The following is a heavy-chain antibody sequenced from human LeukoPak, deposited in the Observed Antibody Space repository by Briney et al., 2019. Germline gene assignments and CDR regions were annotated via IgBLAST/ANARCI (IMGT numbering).Heavy chain of an antibody. CDR3: AKTEGLVVVTATSPSWYFDY. CDR2: ISGSGGST. Sequence: HSGGSLRLSCAASGFTFSSYAMSWVRQAPGKGLEWVSAISGSGGSTYYADSVKGRFTISRDNSKNTLYLQMNSLRAEDTAVYYCAKTEGLVVVTATSPSWYFDYWGQGTLVTVSS. D-gene: IGHD2-21*02. J-gene: IGHJ4*02. CDR1: GFTFSSYA. V-gene: IGHV3-23*01.